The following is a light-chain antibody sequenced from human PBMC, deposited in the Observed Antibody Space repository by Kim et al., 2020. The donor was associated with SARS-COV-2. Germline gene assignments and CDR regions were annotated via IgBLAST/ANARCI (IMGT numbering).Light chain of an antibody. Sequence: SVGDRVTSSCRASQSISSWLAWYQQRPGRAPKLLSSKASSLETGVPSRFSGSGSGTEFTLTISSLQPDDFATYYCQQYFNYPLTFGGETKVDIK. J-gene: IGKJ4*01. CDR1: QSISSW. V-gene: IGKV1-5*03. CDR2: KAS. CDR3: QQYFNYPLT.